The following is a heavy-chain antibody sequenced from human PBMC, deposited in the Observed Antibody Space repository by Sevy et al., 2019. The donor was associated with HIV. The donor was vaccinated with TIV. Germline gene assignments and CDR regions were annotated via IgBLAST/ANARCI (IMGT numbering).Heavy chain of an antibody. V-gene: IGHV3-7*01. J-gene: IGHJ4*02. D-gene: IGHD6-19*01. CDR2: IKEDGSEQ. Sequence: GGSLRLSCAASGLTFSSYWMSWVRQAPGKGLEWVANIKEDGSEQYYVDSVKGRFTVSRDNAKNSLYLQMNSLRAEDTAVYYCTKFYGTGSYVDYWGQGTPVTVSS. CDR3: TKFYGTGSYVDY. CDR1: GLTFSSYW.